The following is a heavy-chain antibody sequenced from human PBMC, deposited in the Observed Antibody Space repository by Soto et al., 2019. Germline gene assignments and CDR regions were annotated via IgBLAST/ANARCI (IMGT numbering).Heavy chain of an antibody. CDR2: IYYSGST. D-gene: IGHD6-13*01. J-gene: IGHJ6*02. Sequence: SETLSLTCTVSGGSISSYYWSWIRQPPGKGLEWIGYIYYSGSTNYNPSLKSRVTISVDTSKNQFSLKLSSVTAADTAVYYCARQVRDIAAAVYYYGMDVWGQGTTVTVSS. CDR1: GGSISSYY. V-gene: IGHV4-59*08. CDR3: ARQVRDIAAAVYYYGMDV.